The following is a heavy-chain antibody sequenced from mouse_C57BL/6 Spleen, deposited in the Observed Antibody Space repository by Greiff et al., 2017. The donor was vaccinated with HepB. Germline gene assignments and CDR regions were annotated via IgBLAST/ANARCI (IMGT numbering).Heavy chain of an antibody. CDR1: GYAFTNYL. V-gene: IGHV1-54*01. J-gene: IGHJ4*01. CDR3: AGPYDNDVRDYYAMDY. CDR2: INPGSGGT. Sequence: QVQLQQSGAELVRPGTSVKVSCKASGYAFTNYLIEWVKQRPGQGLEWIGVINPGSGGTNYNEKFKGKATLTADKSSSTAYMQLSSLTSEDSAVYFCAGPYDNDVRDYYAMDYWGQGTSVTVSS. D-gene: IGHD2-4*01.